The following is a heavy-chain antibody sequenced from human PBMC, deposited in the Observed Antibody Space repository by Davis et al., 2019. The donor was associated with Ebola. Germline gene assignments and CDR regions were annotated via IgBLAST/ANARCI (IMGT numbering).Heavy chain of an antibody. Sequence: GESLKISCKGSGYSFTSYWIGWVRQMPGKGLEWMGIIYPANSDTKYSPSFQGQVTISADKAISTTYLQWSSLTASDTAMYYCARGDTLRPFDYWGQGTLVTVSS. CDR1: GYSFTSYW. D-gene: IGHD5-18*01. CDR2: IYPANSDT. V-gene: IGHV5-51*01. J-gene: IGHJ4*02. CDR3: ARGDTLRPFDY.